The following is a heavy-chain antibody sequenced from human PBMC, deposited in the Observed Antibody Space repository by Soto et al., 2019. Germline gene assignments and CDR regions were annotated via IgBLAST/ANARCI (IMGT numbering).Heavy chain of an antibody. D-gene: IGHD2-15*01. CDR3: AKLGYCSGGTCYLDYYNGLDV. CDR2: IGASGDNT. V-gene: IGHV3-23*01. Sequence: EVQLLESGGGLVQPGGSLRLSCAASGFTFNRFAMTWVRQAPGKGLEWVSTIGASGDNTFYADSVKGRFTISRDNSGDTLFLQMNRLRAEDTALYYCAKLGYCSGGTCYLDYYNGLDVCGQGTTVTVSS. CDR1: GFTFNRFA. J-gene: IGHJ6*02.